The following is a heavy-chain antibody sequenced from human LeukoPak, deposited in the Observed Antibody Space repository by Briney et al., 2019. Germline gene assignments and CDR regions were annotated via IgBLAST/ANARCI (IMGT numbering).Heavy chain of an antibody. D-gene: IGHD6-13*01. Sequence: GGSLRLSCAASGFTFSSYSMNWVRQAPGKGLEWVSSISSSSSYIYYADSVKGRFTISRDNAKNSLYLQMNSLRAEDTAVYYCASADGVTAAIDYWGQGTLVTVSS. V-gene: IGHV3-21*01. CDR1: GFTFSSYS. CDR2: ISSSSSYI. CDR3: ASADGVTAAIDY. J-gene: IGHJ4*02.